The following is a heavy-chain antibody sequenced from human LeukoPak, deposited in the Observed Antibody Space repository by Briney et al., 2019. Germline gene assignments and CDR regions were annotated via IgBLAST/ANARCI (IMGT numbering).Heavy chain of an antibody. Sequence: QTGGSLRLSCAASGFTFSSYAMHWVRQAPGKGLEWVAVISYDGSNKYYADSVKGRFTISRDNAKNSLYLQMNSLRAEDTAAYYCARANTAMDLDYWGQGTLVTVSS. CDR1: GFTFSSYA. V-gene: IGHV3-30*04. CDR2: ISYDGSNK. CDR3: ARANTAMDLDY. D-gene: IGHD5-18*01. J-gene: IGHJ4*02.